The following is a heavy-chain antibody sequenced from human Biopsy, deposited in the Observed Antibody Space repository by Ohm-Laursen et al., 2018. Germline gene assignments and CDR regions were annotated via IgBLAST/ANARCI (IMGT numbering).Heavy chain of an antibody. V-gene: IGHV1-2*02. CDR2: INPKSGDT. D-gene: IGHD2-2*01. CDR1: GYTFTAFS. CDR3: ARGRRHCSGTCSLWYFDL. Sequence: GASVKVSCKLSGYTFTAFSVHWLRQAPGQGLEWMGWINPKSGDTDYPQNFQGRVSMTRDTSISTAYMDLSRLRSDDTAVYYCARGRRHCSGTCSLWYFDLWGRGTLVTVSS. J-gene: IGHJ2*01.